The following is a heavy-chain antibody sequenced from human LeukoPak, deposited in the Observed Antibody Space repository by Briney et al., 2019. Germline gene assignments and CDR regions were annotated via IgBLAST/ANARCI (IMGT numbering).Heavy chain of an antibody. D-gene: IGHD5-12*01. CDR1: GGTFSSYA. CDR2: IIPIFGTA. V-gene: IGHV1-69*06. J-gene: IGHJ6*03. Sequence: SVKVSCKTSGGTFSSYAISWVRQAPGQGLEWMGGIIPIFGTANYAPKFQGRVTITADRSTTTAYMELRSLTSEDTAVYYCARVKGETAPTISNYYYYMDVWDKGTTVTVSS. CDR3: ARVKGETAPTISNYYYYMDV.